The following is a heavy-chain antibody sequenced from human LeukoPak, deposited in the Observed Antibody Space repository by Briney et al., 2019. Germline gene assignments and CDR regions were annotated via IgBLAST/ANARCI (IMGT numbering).Heavy chain of an antibody. CDR2: MNPNSGNT. J-gene: IGHJ4*02. CDR1: GYTFTSYD. CDR3: ARPQASYYDRSGYLGY. Sequence: ASVKVSCKASGYTFTSYDINWVLQATGQGLEWMGWMNPNSGNTGYAQKFQGRVTMTRNTSISTAYMELSSLRSEDTAVYYCARPQASYYDRSGYLGYWGQGTLVTVSS. D-gene: IGHD3-22*01. V-gene: IGHV1-8*01.